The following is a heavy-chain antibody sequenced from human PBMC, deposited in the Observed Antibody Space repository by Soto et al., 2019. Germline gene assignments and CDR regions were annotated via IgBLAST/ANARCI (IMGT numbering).Heavy chain of an antibody. V-gene: IGHV4-59*01. CDR1: GGYITKYH. Sequence: SETLSLTCSVSGGYITKYHWTWIRQPPGRGLEWIAYINDSGSANYSPSLKSRVTMSVDTSKNQFSLKLRSVTAADTAVYYCARIRSSYVGWLDPWGQGILVTVS. CDR2: INDSGSA. J-gene: IGHJ5*02. CDR3: ARIRSSYVGWLDP. D-gene: IGHD2-2*01.